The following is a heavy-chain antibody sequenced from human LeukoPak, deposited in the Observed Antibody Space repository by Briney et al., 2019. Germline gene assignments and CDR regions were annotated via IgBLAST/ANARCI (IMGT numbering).Heavy chain of an antibody. CDR1: GYTFTSYG. D-gene: IGHD2-21*02. CDR3: ARGVVVTAIMDTKYYFDY. J-gene: IGHJ4*02. Sequence: ASVKVSCKASGYTFTSYGISWVRQAPGQGLEWMGIINPSGGSTSYAQKFQGRVTITADKSTSTAYMELSSLRSEDTAVYYCARGVVVTAIMDTKYYFDYWGQGTLVTVSS. CDR2: INPSGGST. V-gene: IGHV1-46*01.